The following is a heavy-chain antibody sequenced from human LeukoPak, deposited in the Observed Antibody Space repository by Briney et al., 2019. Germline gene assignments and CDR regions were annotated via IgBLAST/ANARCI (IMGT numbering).Heavy chain of an antibody. Sequence: PSETLSLTCTVSGGSISSSNYYWAWIRQPPGKGLEWIGSIYYSGSTYYNPSLKGRVTISVDTSENQFSLKLTSVTAADTAVYFCSSEYSGSSKRGWGQGTLVTVSS. CDR1: GGSISSSNYY. CDR2: IYYSGST. D-gene: IGHD6-6*01. V-gene: IGHV4-39*01. J-gene: IGHJ4*02. CDR3: SSEYSGSSKRG.